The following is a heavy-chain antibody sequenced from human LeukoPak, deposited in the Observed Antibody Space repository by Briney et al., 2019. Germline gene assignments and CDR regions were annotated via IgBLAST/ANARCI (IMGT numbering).Heavy chain of an antibody. J-gene: IGHJ5*02. V-gene: IGHV4-34*01. D-gene: IGHD3-10*01. CDR1: GGSFSGYY. Sequence: SETLSLTCAVYGGSFSGYYWSWIRQPPGKGLEWIGEINHSGSTNYNPSLKSRVTISVDTSKNQFSLKLSSVTAADTAVYYCARLSRITMVRGVNHWFDPWGQGTLVTVSS. CDR3: ARLSRITMVRGVNHWFDP. CDR2: INHSGST.